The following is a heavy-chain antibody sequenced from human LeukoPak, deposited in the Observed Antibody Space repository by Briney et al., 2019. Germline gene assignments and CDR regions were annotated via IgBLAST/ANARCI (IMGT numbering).Heavy chain of an antibody. CDR3: ARDGYSSGWYFDY. Sequence: ASVKVSCKASGYTFTGYYMHWVRQAPGQGLEWMGWINPNSGGTNYAQKFQGRVTMTRDTSISTAYMELSRLRSDDTAVYYCARDGYSSGWYFDYWGQGTLATVSS. J-gene: IGHJ4*02. D-gene: IGHD6-19*01. CDR1: GYTFTGYY. CDR2: INPNSGGT. V-gene: IGHV1-2*02.